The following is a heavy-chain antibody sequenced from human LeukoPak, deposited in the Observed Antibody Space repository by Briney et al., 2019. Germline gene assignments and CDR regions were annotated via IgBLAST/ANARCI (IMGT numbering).Heavy chain of an antibody. J-gene: IGHJ6*03. CDR1: GYTFTSYG. Sequence: PGASVTVSCKASGYTFTSYGISWVRQAPGQGLERMGWISAYNGNTNYAQKLHGRVTMTTDTYTSTAYMELRSLRSDDTAVYYCARRYCSSTSCYQYYYYMDVWGKGTTVTVSS. CDR2: ISAYNGNT. CDR3: ARRYCSSTSCYQYYYYMDV. V-gene: IGHV1-18*01. D-gene: IGHD2-2*01.